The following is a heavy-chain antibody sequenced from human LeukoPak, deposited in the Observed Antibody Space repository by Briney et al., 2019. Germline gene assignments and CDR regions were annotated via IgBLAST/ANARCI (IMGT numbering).Heavy chain of an antibody. J-gene: IGHJ4*02. CDR1: GGSISSSSYY. V-gene: IGHV4-39*07. D-gene: IGHD6-19*01. CDR2: INHSGST. Sequence: SETLSLTCSVSGGSISSSSYYWGWIRQPPGKGLEWIGEINHSGSTNYNPSLKSRVTISVDTSKNQFSLKLSSVTAADTAVYYCARGRGMAVASDYWGQGTLVTVSS. CDR3: ARGRGMAVASDY.